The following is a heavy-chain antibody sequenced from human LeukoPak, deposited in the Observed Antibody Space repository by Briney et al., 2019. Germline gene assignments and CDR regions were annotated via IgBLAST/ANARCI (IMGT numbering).Heavy chain of an antibody. CDR1: GFTFSSYA. CDR3: AKGRTAYCSSTSCYTSDY. V-gene: IGHV3-23*01. CDR2: ISGSGGST. J-gene: IGHJ4*02. Sequence: PGASLRLSCAASGFTFSSYAVSWVRQAPGKGLEWVSAISGSGGSTYYADSVKGRFTISRDNSKNTLYLQMNSLRAEDTAVYYCAKGRTAYCSSTSCYTSDYWGQGTLVTVSS. D-gene: IGHD2-2*02.